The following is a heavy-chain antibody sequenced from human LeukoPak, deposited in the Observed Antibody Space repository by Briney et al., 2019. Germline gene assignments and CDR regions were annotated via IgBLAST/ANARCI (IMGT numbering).Heavy chain of an antibody. CDR2: IYYSGST. D-gene: IGHD4-17*01. J-gene: IGHJ5*02. CDR1: GGSISSSSYY. CDR3: ARLDGDHNRFDP. Sequence: SETLSLTCTVSGGSISSSSYYWGWIRQPPGKGLEWIGSIYYSGSTYYNPSLKSRVTISVDTSKNQFSLKLSSVTAADTAVYYCARLDGDHNRFDPWGQGTLVTVSS. V-gene: IGHV4-39*01.